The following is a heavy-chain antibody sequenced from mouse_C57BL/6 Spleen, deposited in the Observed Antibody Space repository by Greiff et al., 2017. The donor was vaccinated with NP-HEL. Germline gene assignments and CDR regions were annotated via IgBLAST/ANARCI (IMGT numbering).Heavy chain of an antibody. D-gene: IGHD2-2*01. CDR1: GYTFTDYN. CDR3: ARYGYDSYYAMDY. J-gene: IGHJ4*01. Sequence: VQLKQSGPELVKPGASVKIPCKASGYTFTDYNMDWVKQSHGKSLEWIGDINPNNGGTIYNQKFKGKATLTVDKSSSTAYMELRSLTSEDTAVYYCARYGYDSYYAMDYWGQGTSVTVSS. V-gene: IGHV1-18*01. CDR2: INPNNGGT.